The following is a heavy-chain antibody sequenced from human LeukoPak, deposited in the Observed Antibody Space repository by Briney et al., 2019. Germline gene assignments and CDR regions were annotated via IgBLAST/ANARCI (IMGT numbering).Heavy chain of an antibody. D-gene: IGHD2-15*01. CDR3: TRGATTEHHYDY. J-gene: IGHJ4*02. CDR2: INPNSGGT. CDR1: VYTFTGYY. Sequence: GASVKLSFTASVYTFTGYYMHWVRQAPGQGQEWMGGINPNSGGTNYAQKFHGSVTMTTDTSLSTAYMDLSRLGSDDTAASKCTRGATTEHHYDYYGQGTLVTVSS. V-gene: IGHV1-2*02.